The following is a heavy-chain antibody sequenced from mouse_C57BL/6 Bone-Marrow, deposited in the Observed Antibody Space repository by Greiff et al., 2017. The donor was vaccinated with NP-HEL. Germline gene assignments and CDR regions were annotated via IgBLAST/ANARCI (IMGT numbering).Heavy chain of an antibody. CDR1: GFTFSDYG. V-gene: IGHV5-17*01. CDR2: ISSGSSTI. D-gene: IGHD2-12*01. Sequence: EVQRVESGGGLVKPGGSLKLSCAASGFTFSDYGMHWVRQAPEKGLEWVAYISSGSSTIYYADTVKGRFTISRDNAKNTLFLQMTSLRSEDTAMYYCARGRLYPWYVDVWGTGTTVTVSS. CDR3: ARGRLYPWYVDV. J-gene: IGHJ1*03.